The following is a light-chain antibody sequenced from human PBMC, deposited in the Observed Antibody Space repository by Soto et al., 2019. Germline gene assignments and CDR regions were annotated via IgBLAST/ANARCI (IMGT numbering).Light chain of an antibody. CDR1: QAVASW. Sequence: EIVMTQSPATLPVSPGEGVPLPSRAIQAVASWIAWYQQKPGQAPTILIYGASTRATGVPVRFSGTGSGTELTLTISNLKSEDYAVYYCQQYKSWPTITFGQGTRLEI. CDR3: QQYKSWPTIT. CDR2: GAS. V-gene: IGKV3-15*01. J-gene: IGKJ5*01.